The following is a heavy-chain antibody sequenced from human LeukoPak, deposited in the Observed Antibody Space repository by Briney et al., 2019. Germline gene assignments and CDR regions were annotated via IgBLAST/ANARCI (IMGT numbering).Heavy chain of an antibody. CDR1: GGSISSYY. Sequence: TSETLSLTCTVSGGSISSYYWSWIRQPPGKGLEWIGYIYYSGSTNYNPSLKSRVTISVDTSKNQFSLKLSSVTAADTAVYYCARGRFYFDYWGQGTLVTVSS. CDR2: IYYSGST. V-gene: IGHV4-59*01. D-gene: IGHD4-17*01. J-gene: IGHJ4*02. CDR3: ARGRFYFDY.